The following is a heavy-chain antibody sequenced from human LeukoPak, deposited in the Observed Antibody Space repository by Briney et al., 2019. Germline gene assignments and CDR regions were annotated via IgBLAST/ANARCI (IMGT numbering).Heavy chain of an antibody. CDR3: AKDREMATITAFDY. J-gene: IGHJ4*02. V-gene: IGHV3-23*01. Sequence: GGSLTLSCAASGFTFSSYAMIWVRQAPGKGREWVSAISGSGGSTYYADSVKGRFTISRDNSKNTLYLQMNSLRAEDTAVYYCAKDREMATITAFDYWGQGTLVTVSS. D-gene: IGHD5-24*01. CDR2: ISGSGGST. CDR1: GFTFSSYA.